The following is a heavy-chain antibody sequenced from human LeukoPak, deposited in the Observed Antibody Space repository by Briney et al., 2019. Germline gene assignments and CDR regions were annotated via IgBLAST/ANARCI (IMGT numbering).Heavy chain of an antibody. V-gene: IGHV3-33*01. Sequence: GGSLRLSCAASGFTFSSYGMHWVRQAPGKGLEWVAVIWYDGSNKYYADSVKGRFTISRDNSKNTLYLQMNSLRAEDTAVYYCARDSNYYDSSGNDYYYGMDVWGQGTTVTVSS. D-gene: IGHD3-22*01. CDR3: ARDSNYYDSSGNDYYYGMDV. J-gene: IGHJ6*02. CDR1: GFTFSSYG. CDR2: IWYDGSNK.